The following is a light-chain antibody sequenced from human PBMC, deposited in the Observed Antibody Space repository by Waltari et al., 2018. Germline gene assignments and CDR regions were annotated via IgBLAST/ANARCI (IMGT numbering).Light chain of an antibody. Sequence: DIQMTQSPSTLSASVGDRVTLTCRASQSISSWLAWYQQKPGKAPKLLIYDASSLESGVPSRVSGSGSGTEFTLTISSLQPEDFATYYCQQANSFPLTFGGGTKVEIK. J-gene: IGKJ4*01. CDR3: QQANSFPLT. CDR2: DAS. V-gene: IGKV1-5*01. CDR1: QSISSW.